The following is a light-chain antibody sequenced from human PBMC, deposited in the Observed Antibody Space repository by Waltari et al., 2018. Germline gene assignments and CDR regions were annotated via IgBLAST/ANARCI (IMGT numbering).Light chain of an antibody. J-gene: IGKJ1*01. V-gene: IGKV1-39*01. Sequence: DIQMTQSPSSLSASVGDRVTIRCRSSQTISTSLSWYQAKPGKAPKLLIFAASSLQTDVPSRFSGDGSWTDFTLTISSLQPADSATYYCQQSYSASWTFGQGTKVEIK. CDR3: QQSYSASWT. CDR2: AAS. CDR1: QTISTS.